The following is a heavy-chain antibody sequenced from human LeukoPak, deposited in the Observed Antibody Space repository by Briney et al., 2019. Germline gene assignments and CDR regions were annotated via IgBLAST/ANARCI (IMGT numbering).Heavy chain of an antibody. CDR1: GFTFNNYA. CDR3: AKVPPRYGSGWYYFDY. CDR2: ISGGGICT. V-gene: IGHV3-23*01. D-gene: IGHD6-19*01. J-gene: IGHJ4*02. Sequence: PGGSLRLSCAASGFTFNNYAMSWVRQAPGKGLEWVSTISGGGICTYYTDSVKGRFTISRDNSKNTLYLQMNSLRAEDTAVFYCAKVPPRYGSGWYYFDYWGQGSLVTVSS.